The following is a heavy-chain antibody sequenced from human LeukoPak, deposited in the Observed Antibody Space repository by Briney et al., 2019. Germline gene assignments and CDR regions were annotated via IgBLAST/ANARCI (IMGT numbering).Heavy chain of an antibody. Sequence: PGGSLRLSCAASGFTFDDYAMHWVRQAPGKGLEWVSGISWNSGSIGYADSVKGRFTISRDNAKNSLYLQMNSLRAEDTALYYCAKDQLKYGSGNFGYWGQGTLVTVSS. V-gene: IGHV3-9*01. CDR3: AKDQLKYGSGNFGY. CDR2: ISWNSGSI. CDR1: GFTFDDYA. J-gene: IGHJ4*02. D-gene: IGHD3-10*01.